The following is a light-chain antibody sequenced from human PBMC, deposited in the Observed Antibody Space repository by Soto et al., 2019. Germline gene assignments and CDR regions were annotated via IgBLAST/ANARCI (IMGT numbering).Light chain of an antibody. CDR3: QESATTRWA. Sequence: EIVLTQSPGTLSLSPGERATLSCRASQSVSSSYLAWYQQKPGQAPRLLIYGASSRATGIPDRFSGSGSGTDFTLTISRLEPEDFATFYCQESATTRWAFGQGTKVEIK. J-gene: IGKJ1*01. V-gene: IGKV3-20*01. CDR1: QSVSSSY. CDR2: GAS.